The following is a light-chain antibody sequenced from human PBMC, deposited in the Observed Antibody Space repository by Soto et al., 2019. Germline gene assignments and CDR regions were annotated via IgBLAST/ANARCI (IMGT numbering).Light chain of an antibody. J-gene: IGKJ1*01. CDR3: QQYGSSRT. CDR1: QSVSSSY. V-gene: IGKV3-20*01. Sequence: DIVLTQSPGTLSLSPGEIATLSCRASQSVSSSYLAWYQQKRGQAPRLLIYGASSRATGIIDRFSGSGSGTDFTPTIRRLEPEDFAVYYCQQYGSSRTFGQGTKVEI. CDR2: GAS.